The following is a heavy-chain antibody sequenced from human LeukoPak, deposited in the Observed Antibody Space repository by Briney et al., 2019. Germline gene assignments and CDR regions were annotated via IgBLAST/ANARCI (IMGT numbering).Heavy chain of an antibody. CDR1: GHTFTSYA. CDR3: ACETFLSNFWSGRSLNYFDY. V-gene: IGHV7-4-1*02. Sequence: ASVKVSCKASGHTFTSYAMNWVRQAPGQGLEWMGWINTNTGNPTYAQGFTGRFVFSLDTSVSTAYLQISSLKAEDTAVYYCACETFLSNFWSGRSLNYFDYWGQGTLVTVSS. J-gene: IGHJ4*02. CDR2: INTNTGNP. D-gene: IGHD3-3*01.